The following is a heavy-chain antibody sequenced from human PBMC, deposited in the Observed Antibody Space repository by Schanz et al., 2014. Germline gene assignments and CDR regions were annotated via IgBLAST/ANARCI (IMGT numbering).Heavy chain of an antibody. Sequence: QVQLVESGGGVVQPGRSLRLSCAASGFTFSSYGMHWVRQAPGKGLEWVAVIWYDGSYKYYADSVKGRFTISRDNSKNTLFLQMNSLRAEDTAVYYCARDHTTESYYSAGPPIDYWGQGTLLTVSS. D-gene: IGHD1-26*01. V-gene: IGHV3-33*01. J-gene: IGHJ4*02. CDR2: IWYDGSYK. CDR3: ARDHTTESYYSAGPPIDY. CDR1: GFTFSSYG.